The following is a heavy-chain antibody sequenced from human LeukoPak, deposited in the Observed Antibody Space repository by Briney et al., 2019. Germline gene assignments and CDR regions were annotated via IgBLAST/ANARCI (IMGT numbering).Heavy chain of an antibody. CDR3: ARWYCSSTNCYYDY. CDR1: GFTFSSYS. D-gene: IGHD2-2*01. V-gene: IGHV3-48*01. Sequence: GGSLRLSCAASGFTFSSYSMNWVRQAPGKGLEWVSYISSSSSTIYYADSVKGRFTISRDNSKNTLYLQMNSLRAEDTAVYYCARWYCSSTNCYYDYWGQGTLVTVSS. J-gene: IGHJ4*02. CDR2: ISSSSSTI.